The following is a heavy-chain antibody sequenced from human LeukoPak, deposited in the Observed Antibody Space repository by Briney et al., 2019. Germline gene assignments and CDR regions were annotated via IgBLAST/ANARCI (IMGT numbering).Heavy chain of an antibody. Sequence: ASVTVSCKVSGNILSELSIQWVRQAPGKGLECVGGFDPEEAKMVYAQNFQGRVTMTEDTSTQTAYMELSGLTSGDTAVYYCTTRSGDFWSGFVNWGQGTLVTVSS. CDR1: GNILSELS. CDR3: TTRSGDFWSGFVN. V-gene: IGHV1-24*01. D-gene: IGHD3-3*01. CDR2: FDPEEAKM. J-gene: IGHJ4*02.